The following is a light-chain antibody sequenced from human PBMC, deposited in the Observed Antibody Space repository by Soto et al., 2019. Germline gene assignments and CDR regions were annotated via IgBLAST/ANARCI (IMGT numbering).Light chain of an antibody. CDR3: QQSYSSPRT. Sequence: DIQMTQSPSSLSASVGDRVTITCRASQDIRIALDWFQQKPGKAPQVLIYATSNLQSGVPSRFSGSGSGTDFTLTINSLQPEDFATYHCQQSYSSPRTFGQGTKVDIK. CDR2: ATS. V-gene: IGKV1-39*01. J-gene: IGKJ1*01. CDR1: QDIRIA.